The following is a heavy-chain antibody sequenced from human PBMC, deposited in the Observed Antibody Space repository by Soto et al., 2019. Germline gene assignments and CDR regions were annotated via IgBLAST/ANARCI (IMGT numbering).Heavy chain of an antibody. CDR1: GFTFTSSA. V-gene: IGHV1-58*02. Sequence: QLQLVQSGPEVKKPGTSVKVSCKASGFTFTSSAMQWVRQARGQRLEWIGWIVVGSGNTNYAQKFQERVTITRDMSTSTAYMELSSLRSEDTAVYYCAADGMSGDFSNWYFDLWGRGTLVTVSS. CDR3: AADGMSGDFSNWYFDL. CDR2: IVVGSGNT. J-gene: IGHJ2*01. D-gene: IGHD3-3*01.